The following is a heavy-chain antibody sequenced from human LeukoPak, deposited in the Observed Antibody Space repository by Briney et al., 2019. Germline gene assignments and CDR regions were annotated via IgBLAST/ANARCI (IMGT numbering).Heavy chain of an antibody. V-gene: IGHV3-48*03. Sequence: PGGSLRLSCAASGFTFSSYEMNWVRQATGKGLEWVSYISSSGSTIYYADSVKGRFTISRDNAKNSLYLQMNSLRAEDTAVYYCARDEKGDYDYWGQGTLVTVSS. CDR1: GFTFSSYE. J-gene: IGHJ4*02. CDR3: ARDEKGDYDY. D-gene: IGHD4-17*01. CDR2: ISSSGSTI.